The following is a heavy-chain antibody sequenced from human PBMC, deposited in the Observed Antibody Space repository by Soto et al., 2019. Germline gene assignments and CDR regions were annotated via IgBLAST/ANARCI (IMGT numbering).Heavy chain of an antibody. CDR3: ARSRLNILTGSSYGMDV. Sequence: GGSLRLSCAASGFTFSSYSMNWVRQAPGKGLEWVSSISSSSSYIYYADSVKGRFTISRDNAKNSLYLQMNSLRAEDTAVYYCARSRLNILTGSSYGMDVWGQGTTVTVSS. V-gene: IGHV3-21*01. J-gene: IGHJ6*02. D-gene: IGHD3-9*01. CDR1: GFTFSSYS. CDR2: ISSSSSYI.